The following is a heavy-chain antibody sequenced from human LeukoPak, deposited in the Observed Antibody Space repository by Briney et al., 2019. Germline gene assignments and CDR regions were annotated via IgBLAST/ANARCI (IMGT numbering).Heavy chain of an antibody. J-gene: IGHJ6*04. CDR1: GYSISSGYY. Sequence: PSETLSLTCAVSGYSISSGYYWSWIRQPPGKGLEWIGYIYYSGSTNYNPSLKSRVTISVDTSKNQFSLKLSSVTAADTAVYYCARGWGTMDVWGKGTTVTVSS. D-gene: IGHD7-27*01. V-gene: IGHV4-61*01. CDR3: ARGWGTMDV. CDR2: IYYSGST.